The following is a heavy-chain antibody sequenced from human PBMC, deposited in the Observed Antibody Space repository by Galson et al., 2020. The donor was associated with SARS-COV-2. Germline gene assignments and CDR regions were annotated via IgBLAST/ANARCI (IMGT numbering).Heavy chain of an antibody. CDR3: AREIYQWELLLQPGFDY. CDR1: GFTFSSYE. Sequence: GGSLRLSCAASGFTFSSYEMNWVRQAPGKGLEWVSYISSSGSTIYYADSVKGRFTISRDNAKNSLYLQMNSLRAEDTAVYYCAREIYQWELLLQPGFDYWGQGTLVTVSS. CDR2: ISSSGSTI. V-gene: IGHV3-48*03. D-gene: IGHD1-26*01. J-gene: IGHJ4*02.